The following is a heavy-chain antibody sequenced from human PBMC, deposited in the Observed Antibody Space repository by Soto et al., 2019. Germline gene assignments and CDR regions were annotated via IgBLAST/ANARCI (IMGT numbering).Heavy chain of an antibody. V-gene: IGHV1-3*01. CDR1: GYTFTSYA. CDR2: INAGNGNT. J-gene: IGHJ3*02. CDR3: ARDLGYCSSTSCYLDAFDI. Sequence: ASVKVSCKASGYTFTSYAMHWVRQAPGQRLEWMGWINAGNGNTKYSQKFQGRVTITRDTSASTAYMELSSLRSEDTAVYYCARDLGYCSSTSCYLDAFDIWGQGTMVTVSS. D-gene: IGHD2-2*01.